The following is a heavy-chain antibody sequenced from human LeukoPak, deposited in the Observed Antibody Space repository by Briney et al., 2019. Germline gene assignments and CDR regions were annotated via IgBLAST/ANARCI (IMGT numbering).Heavy chain of an antibody. CDR1: GFSFSSYW. CDR3: ARVRRLRLGELSFDY. Sequence: GGSLRLSCAASGFSFSSYWMNWVRQAPGKGLEWLANIKQDGSQTNYVDSVKGRFTISRDNAKKSLYLQMNSLRAEDTAVYYCARVRRLRLGELSFDYWGQGTLVTVSS. D-gene: IGHD3-16*02. J-gene: IGHJ4*02. CDR2: IKQDGSQT. V-gene: IGHV3-7*03.